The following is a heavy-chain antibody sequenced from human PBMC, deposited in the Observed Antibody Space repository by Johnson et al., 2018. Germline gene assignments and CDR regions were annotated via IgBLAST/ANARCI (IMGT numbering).Heavy chain of an antibody. D-gene: IGHD7-27*01. CDR2: INPSGGST. V-gene: IGHV1-46*01. CDR3: ARALGGAFDI. J-gene: IGHJ3*02. Sequence: VQLVESGAEVKKPGASVKVSCKASGYTFITYYIHWVRQAPGQGLEWMGIINPSGGSTTYAQKFQNRVTVTRDMSTSTADRELGGLRAEDAAGDYCARALGGAFDIWGQGTMLTVSS. CDR1: GYTFITYY.